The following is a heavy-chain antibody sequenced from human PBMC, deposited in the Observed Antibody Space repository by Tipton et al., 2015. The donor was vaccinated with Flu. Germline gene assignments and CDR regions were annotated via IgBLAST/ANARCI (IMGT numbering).Heavy chain of an antibody. D-gene: IGHD6-6*01. V-gene: IGHV3-74*01. Sequence: GSLRLSCAASGFTISSYWMHWVRQAPGKGLVWVSRIIGDGSSTNYADSVKGRFTISRDNAKNTLYLQMNSLRAEDTAVYYCARDSSSSPWVDVWGQGTTVTVSS. CDR3: ARDSSSSPWVDV. CDR1: GFTISSYW. CDR2: IIGDGSST. J-gene: IGHJ6*02.